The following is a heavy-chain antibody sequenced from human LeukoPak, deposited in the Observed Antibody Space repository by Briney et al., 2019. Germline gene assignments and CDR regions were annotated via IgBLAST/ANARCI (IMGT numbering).Heavy chain of an antibody. J-gene: IGHJ4*02. Sequence: SETLSLTCTVSGGSISSSSYYWGWIRQPPGKGLEWIGSIYYSGSTYYNPSLKSRVTISVDTSKNQFSLKLCSVTAADTAVYYCARRTAMVYVFDYWGQGTLVTVSS. V-gene: IGHV4-39*01. D-gene: IGHD5-18*01. CDR2: IYYSGST. CDR1: GGSISSSSYY. CDR3: ARRTAMVYVFDY.